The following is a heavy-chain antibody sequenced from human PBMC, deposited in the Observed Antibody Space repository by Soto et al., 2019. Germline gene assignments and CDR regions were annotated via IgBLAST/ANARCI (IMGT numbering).Heavy chain of an antibody. CDR2: IYWNDDK. D-gene: IGHD6-6*01. J-gene: IGHJ3*02. CDR3: ARGLATLPVFAFDI. Sequence: QITLKGSGPPLVKPTQTLTLTCTLSGISLSTSGVGLGWIRQTPGKALEWLALIYWNDDKHYSPSLKTRLTITKDTSKNQAVLTVTNMHPVDTATYYCARGLATLPVFAFDIWGQGTVVTVSS. V-gene: IGHV2-5*01. CDR1: GISLSTSGVG.